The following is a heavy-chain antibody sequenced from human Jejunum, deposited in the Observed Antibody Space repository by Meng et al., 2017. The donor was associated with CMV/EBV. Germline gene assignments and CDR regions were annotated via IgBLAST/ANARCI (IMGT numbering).Heavy chain of an antibody. CDR2: LTPKTGGT. CDR3: ARHGDYLDV. J-gene: IGHJ6*02. V-gene: IGHV1-2*02. CDR1: GSPVPDNH. D-gene: IGHD2-21*02. Sequence: VSCKASGSPVPDNHLHWVRQAPGQGLEWMGWLTPKTGGTFYAQKFQGRVTMTGDTSMSTAYMELRRLTADDTAVYYCARHGDYLDVWGQGTTVTVSS.